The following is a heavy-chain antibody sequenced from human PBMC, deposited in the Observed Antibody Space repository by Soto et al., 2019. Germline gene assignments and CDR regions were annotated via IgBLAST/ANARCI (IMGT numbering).Heavy chain of an antibody. Sequence: ASVKVSCKASGYTFTSYDINWVRQATGQGLEWMGWMNPNSGNTGYAQKFQGRVTMTRDTSTSTVYMELSSLRSEDTAVYYCARPLYGDLPPFDYWGQGTLVTVSS. D-gene: IGHD4-17*01. CDR3: ARPLYGDLPPFDY. CDR2: MNPNSGNT. J-gene: IGHJ4*02. CDR1: GYTFTSYD. V-gene: IGHV1-8*01.